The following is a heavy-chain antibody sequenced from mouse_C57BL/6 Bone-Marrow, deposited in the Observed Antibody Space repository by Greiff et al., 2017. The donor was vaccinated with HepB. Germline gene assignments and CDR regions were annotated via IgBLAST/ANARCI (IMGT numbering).Heavy chain of an antibody. J-gene: IGHJ4*01. D-gene: IGHD2-4*01. CDR3: ARSDYGGYYYAMDD. CDR2: IYPGSGNT. V-gene: IGHV1-66*01. Sequence: QVQLKQSGPELVKPGASVKISCKASGYSFTSYYIHWVKQRPGQGLEWIGWIYPGSGNTKYNEKFKGKATLTADTSSSTAYMQLNSLTSEDSAVYYCARSDYGGYYYAMDDWGQGTSVTVSS. CDR1: GYSFTSYY.